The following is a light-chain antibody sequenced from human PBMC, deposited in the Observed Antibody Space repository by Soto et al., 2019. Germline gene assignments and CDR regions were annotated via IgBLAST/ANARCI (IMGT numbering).Light chain of an antibody. CDR2: GAS. J-gene: IGKJ2*01. CDR1: ESLSTY. CDR3: QSYNDWPFT. V-gene: IGKV3-15*01. Sequence: VMTQSPATLSVSPGERVTLSCRASESLSTYLAWYQQKPGQAPRLLIYGASTKASGIPARFSGSVSATDFTLTISSLQSEDFAVYYCQSYNDWPFTFGQGTKVDIK.